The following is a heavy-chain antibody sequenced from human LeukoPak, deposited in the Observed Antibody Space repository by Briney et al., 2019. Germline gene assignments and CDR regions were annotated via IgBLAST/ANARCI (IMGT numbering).Heavy chain of an antibody. D-gene: IGHD3-3*01. Sequence: GGSLRLSCTASGFTFGDYAMSWVRQAPGKGLEWVGFIRSKAYGGTTEYAASVKGRFTISRDDSNSIAYLQMNRLKTKGPHVYYCTREIRYYDFWSGYYRDWGQGTLVTVSS. CDR3: TREIRYYDFWSGYYRD. CDR1: GFTFGDYA. J-gene: IGHJ4*02. V-gene: IGHV3-49*04. CDR2: IRSKAYGGTT.